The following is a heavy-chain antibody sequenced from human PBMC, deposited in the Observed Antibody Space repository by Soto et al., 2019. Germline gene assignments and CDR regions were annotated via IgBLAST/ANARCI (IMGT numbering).Heavy chain of an antibody. CDR1: GGSFSGYY. Sequence: SETLSLTCAVYGGSFSGYYWSWIRQPPGKGLEWIGEINHSGSTNYNPSLKSRVTISVDTSKNQFSLKLSSVTAADTAVYYCALRVPTVTTGWFDPWGQGTLVTVSS. D-gene: IGHD4-4*01. J-gene: IGHJ5*02. CDR3: ALRVPTVTTGWFDP. V-gene: IGHV4-34*01. CDR2: INHSGST.